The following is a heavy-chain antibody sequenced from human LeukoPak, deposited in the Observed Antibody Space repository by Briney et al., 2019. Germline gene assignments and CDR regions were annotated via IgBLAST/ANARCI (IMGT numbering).Heavy chain of an antibody. V-gene: IGHV3-30*02. Sequence: GGPLRLSCAASGFTFSNYGMHWVRQAPGKGLEWVASIRYDGSKKYYVDSVKGRFTISRDNSNNTLYLQTNSLRAEDTAVYYCAKDGLSNGNYGGGWFDPWGQGTLVTVSS. CDR2: IRYDGSKK. CDR3: AKDGLSNGNYGGGWFDP. CDR1: GFTFSNYG. D-gene: IGHD1-7*01. J-gene: IGHJ5*02.